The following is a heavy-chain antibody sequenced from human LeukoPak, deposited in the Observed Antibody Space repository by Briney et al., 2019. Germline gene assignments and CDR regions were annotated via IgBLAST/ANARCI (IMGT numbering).Heavy chain of an antibody. D-gene: IGHD2-2*01. CDR2: ISYDGSNK. CDR1: GFTFSSYA. J-gene: IGHJ2*01. V-gene: IGHV3-30*04. Sequence: GGSLRLSCAASGFTFSSYAMHWVRQAPGKGLEWVAVISYDGSNKYYADSVKGRFTISRDNSKNTLYLQMNSLRAEDTAVYYCARDFRNDIVVVPAAMEDWYFDLWGRGTLVTVSS. CDR3: ARDFRNDIVVVPAAMEDWYFDL.